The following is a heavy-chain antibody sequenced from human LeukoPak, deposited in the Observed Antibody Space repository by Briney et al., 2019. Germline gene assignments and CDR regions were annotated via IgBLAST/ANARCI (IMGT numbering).Heavy chain of an antibody. D-gene: IGHD5-18*01. Sequence: GSLRLSCAASGFTFSDSAMHWVRQASGTGLEWVARIRSKANTYAASYAASVKGRFTISRDDSKNTASLQMNSLKTEDTAVYYCMARGDSYGLFDYWGHGTLVTVSS. CDR3: MARGDSYGLFDY. V-gene: IGHV3-73*01. J-gene: IGHJ4*01. CDR2: IRSKANTYAA. CDR1: GFTFSDSA.